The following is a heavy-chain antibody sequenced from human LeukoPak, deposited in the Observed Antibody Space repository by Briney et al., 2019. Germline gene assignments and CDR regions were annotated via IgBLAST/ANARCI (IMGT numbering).Heavy chain of an antibody. D-gene: IGHD6-6*01. CDR2: IYYSGST. J-gene: IGHJ2*01. V-gene: IGHV4-39*07. Sequence: SETLSLTCTVSGGSININTYYWGWIRQPPGKGLEWIGSIYYSGSTYYNPSLKSRVTISVDTSKNQLSLKLSSVTAADTAVYYCARASHGWYFDLWGRGTLVTVSS. CDR3: ARASHGWYFDL. CDR1: GGSININTYY.